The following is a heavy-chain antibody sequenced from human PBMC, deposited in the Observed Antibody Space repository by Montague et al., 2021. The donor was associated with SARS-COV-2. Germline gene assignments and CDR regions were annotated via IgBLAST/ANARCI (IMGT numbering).Heavy chain of an antibody. CDR1: GGSFSGYY. CDR3: ASVSDSGYAFDY. V-gene: IGHV4-34*01. Sequence: SETLSLTCAVYGGSFSGYYWSWIRQPPGKGLEWIEEINHSGSTNYNPSLKSRVTISVDTSKNQFSLKLSSVTAADTAVYYCASVSDSGYAFDYWGQGTLVTVSS. D-gene: IGHD2-2*01. CDR2: INHSGST. J-gene: IGHJ4*02.